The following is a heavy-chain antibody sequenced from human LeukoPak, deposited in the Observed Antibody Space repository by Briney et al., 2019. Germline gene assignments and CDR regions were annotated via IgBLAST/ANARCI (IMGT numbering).Heavy chain of an antibody. CDR2: SSVNNVSK. CDR3: ARDMSGWPWAGFDP. V-gene: IGHV1-18*01. D-gene: IGHD6-19*01. J-gene: IGHJ5*02. CDR1: GYTFSSYG. Sequence: ASVKVSCKASGYTFSSYGINWLRQAPGQGLEWMGRSSVNNVSKNYVEKFQGRVTMTTDTSTSTVYMELSSLRSEDTAVYYCARDMSGWPWAGFDPWGQGTLVTVSS.